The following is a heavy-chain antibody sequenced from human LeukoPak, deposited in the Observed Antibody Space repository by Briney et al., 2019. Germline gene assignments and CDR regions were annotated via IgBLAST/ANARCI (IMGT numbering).Heavy chain of an antibody. CDR3: ARSGVYSGTYFDY. V-gene: IGHV4-59*07. CDR1: GGSISSDY. J-gene: IGHJ4*02. D-gene: IGHD1-26*01. Sequence: PSDTLSLTCTVSGGSISSDYWSWIRQPPGQGLEWIGNIYHSGSNNYNPSLKSRVSISADTSKNQFSLKLSSVTAADTAVYYCARSGVYSGTYFDYWGQGTLVTVSS. CDR2: IYHSGSN.